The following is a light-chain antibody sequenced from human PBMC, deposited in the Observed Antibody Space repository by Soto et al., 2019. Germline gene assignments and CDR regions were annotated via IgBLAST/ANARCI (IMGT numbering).Light chain of an antibody. CDR3: QAYDYSLTAFV. CDR2: GNR. CDR1: NSNLGAGYD. J-gene: IGLJ3*02. Sequence: QSVLTQPPSVSGVPGQRVTLSCTGNNSNLGAGYDVHWYQQLPGAAPKLVVFGNRNRPSGVPERFSGSKSGTSASLAITGLQAEDEADYYGQAYDYSLTAFVFGGGTKRTVL. V-gene: IGLV1-40*01.